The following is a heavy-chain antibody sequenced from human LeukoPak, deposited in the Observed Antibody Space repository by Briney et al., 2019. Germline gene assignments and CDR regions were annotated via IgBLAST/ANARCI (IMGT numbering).Heavy chain of an antibody. V-gene: IGHV1-18*01. D-gene: IGHD6-19*01. J-gene: IGHJ4*02. CDR3: ARDPSNTSGFYAYLDS. Sequence: ASVKVSCKASGYTFTSHGISWVRQAPGQGLEWMGWISAYNGDTKYAQKTQGRVTMTTDASTSTAYMEPRSLRSDDTAMYYCARDPSNTSGFYAYLDSRGQGTLVTVSS. CDR2: ISAYNGDT. CDR1: GYTFTSHG.